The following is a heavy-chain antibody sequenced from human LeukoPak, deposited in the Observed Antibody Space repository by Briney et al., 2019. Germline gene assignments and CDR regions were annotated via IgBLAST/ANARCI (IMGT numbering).Heavy chain of an antibody. CDR3: AHWSDEVAFDY. V-gene: IGHV4-34*01. J-gene: IGHJ4*02. CDR2: INHSGST. D-gene: IGHD5-12*01. Sequence: PSETLSLTCAVYGGSFSGYYWSWIRQPPGQGLEWIGEINHSGSTNYNPSLKSRVTISVDTSKNQFSLKLSSVTAADTAVYYCAHWSDEVAFDYWGQGTLVTVSS. CDR1: GGSFSGYY.